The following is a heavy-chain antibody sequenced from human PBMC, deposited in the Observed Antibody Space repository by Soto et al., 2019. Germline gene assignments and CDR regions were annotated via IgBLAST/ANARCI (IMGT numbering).Heavy chain of an antibody. D-gene: IGHD2-2*01. CDR3: ARRTYCSSTSCYVFDY. V-gene: IGHV4-59*08. J-gene: IGHJ4*02. CDR1: GGSISSYY. CDR2: IYYSGST. Sequence: SETLSLTCTVSGGSISSYYWSWIRQPPGKGLEWIGYIYYSGSTNYNPSLKSRVTISVDTSKNQFSLKLSSVTAADTAVYYCARRTYCSSTSCYVFDYWGQGTLVPVSS.